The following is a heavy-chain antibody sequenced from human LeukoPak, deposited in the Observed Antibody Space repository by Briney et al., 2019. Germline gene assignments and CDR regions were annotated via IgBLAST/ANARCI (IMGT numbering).Heavy chain of an antibody. J-gene: IGHJ4*02. Sequence: PGGSLRLSCAASGFAPSRYAMSWVRQAPGKGLEWVSAISGSGGSTYYADSVKGRFTISRDNSKNTLYLQMNSLRAEDTAVYYCANPMTYYDSSGYYPFDYWGQGTLVTVSS. CDR3: ANPMTYYDSSGYYPFDY. V-gene: IGHV3-23*01. CDR1: GFAPSRYA. CDR2: ISGSGGST. D-gene: IGHD3-22*01.